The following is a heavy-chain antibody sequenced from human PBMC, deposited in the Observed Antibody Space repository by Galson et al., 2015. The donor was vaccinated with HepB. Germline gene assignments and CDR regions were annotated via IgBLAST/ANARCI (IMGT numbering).Heavy chain of an antibody. J-gene: IGHJ1*01. Sequence: SVKVSCKASGYTFTGYYMHWVRQAPGQGLEWMGWINPNSGGTNYAQKFQGRVTMTRDTSISTAYMELSRLRSDDTAVYYCARGLAGLQYNPHFQHWGQGTLVTVSS. CDR1: GYTFTGYY. V-gene: IGHV1-2*02. D-gene: IGHD5-24*01. CDR3: ARGLAGLQYNPHFQH. CDR2: INPNSGGT.